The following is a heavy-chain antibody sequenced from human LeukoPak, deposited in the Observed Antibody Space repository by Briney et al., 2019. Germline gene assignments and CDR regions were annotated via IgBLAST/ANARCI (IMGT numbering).Heavy chain of an antibody. Sequence: TSETLPLTCAVYGGSFSGYYWSWIRQPPGEGLEWIGEINHSGSTNYNPSLKSRVTISVDTSKNQFSLKLSSVTAADTAVYYCARGESSTSDRKFDYWGQGTLVTVSS. J-gene: IGHJ4*02. CDR3: ARGESSTSDRKFDY. CDR2: INHSGST. V-gene: IGHV4-34*01. D-gene: IGHD2-2*01. CDR1: GGSFSGYY.